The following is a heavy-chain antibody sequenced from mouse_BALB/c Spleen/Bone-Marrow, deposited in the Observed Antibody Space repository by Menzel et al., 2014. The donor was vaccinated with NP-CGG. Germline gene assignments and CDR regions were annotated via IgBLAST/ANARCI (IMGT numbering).Heavy chain of an antibody. CDR1: GYSFTGYF. CDR3: GSGPAWFAY. Sequence: VQLQQSGPELVKPGASVKISCKASGYSFTGYFMSWVKQSHGKSLEWIGRINPYNGDTFYNQKFKGKATLTVDKSSSTAHMELLSLTSEDSAVYYCGSGPAWFAYWGQGTLVTVSA. J-gene: IGHJ3*01. CDR2: INPYNGDT. V-gene: IGHV1-37*01.